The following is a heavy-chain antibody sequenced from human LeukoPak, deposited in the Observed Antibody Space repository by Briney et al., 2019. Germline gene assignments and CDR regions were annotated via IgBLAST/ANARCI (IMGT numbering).Heavy chain of an antibody. CDR2: ISYDGTNK. V-gene: IGHV3-30*03. D-gene: IGHD6-13*01. J-gene: IGHJ3*02. CDR3: AREGSSNWDDAFNI. Sequence: GGSLRLSCAASGFTVSSYGMHWVRQPPGKGLEWVAVISYDGTNKYYADSVKGRFTISRDNSKNTLYLQMNSLRAEDTAVYYCAREGSSNWDDAFNIWGQGTMVTVSS. CDR1: GFTVSSYG.